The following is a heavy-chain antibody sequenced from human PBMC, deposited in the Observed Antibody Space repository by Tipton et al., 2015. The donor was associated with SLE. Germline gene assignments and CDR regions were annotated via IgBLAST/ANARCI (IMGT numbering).Heavy chain of an antibody. D-gene: IGHD6-13*01. Sequence: TLSLTCTVSGGSISSHYWSWIRQPPGKGLEWIGYIYTSGSTNYNPSLKSRVTISVDTSKNQFSLKLSSVTAADTAVYYCARDRRLIAAPSFWWYFDLWGRGTLVTVSS. V-gene: IGHV4-4*08. CDR1: GGSISSHY. CDR3: ARDRRLIAAPSFWWYFDL. J-gene: IGHJ2*01. CDR2: IYTSGST.